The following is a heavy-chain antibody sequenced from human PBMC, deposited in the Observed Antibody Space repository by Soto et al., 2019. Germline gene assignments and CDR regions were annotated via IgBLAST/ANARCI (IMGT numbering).Heavy chain of an antibody. J-gene: IGHJ6*02. V-gene: IGHV4-59*08. CDR3: ARLNGYCVSTNCHGYYGMDV. Sequence: SETLTLTCPVPAGSINRSYRTWIRQPPEKGLEWIGYISDSGSTNYNPSLKSRVTISVDTSKNEFSLRLSSVTAADTAVYYCARLNGYCVSTNCHGYYGMDVWGQGTRVS. CDR2: ISDSGST. CDR1: AGSINRSY. D-gene: IGHD2-2*03.